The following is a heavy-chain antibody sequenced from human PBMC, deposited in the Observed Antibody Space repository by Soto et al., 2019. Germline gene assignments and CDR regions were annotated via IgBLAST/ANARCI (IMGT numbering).Heavy chain of an antibody. V-gene: IGHV1-69*13. CDR2: IIPIFGTA. D-gene: IGHD5-18*01. CDR1: GGTFSSYA. J-gene: IGHJ6*02. CDR3: ARERGYSYGTGPHFV. Sequence: SVKVSCKASGGTFSSYAISWVRQAPGQGLEWMGGIIPIFGTANYAQKFQGRVTITADESTSTAYMELSSLRSEDTAVYYCARERGYSYGTGPHFVWGQGTTVTVSS.